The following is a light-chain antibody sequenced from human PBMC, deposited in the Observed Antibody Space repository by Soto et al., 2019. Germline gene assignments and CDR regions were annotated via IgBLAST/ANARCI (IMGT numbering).Light chain of an antibody. V-gene: IGKV3-20*01. CDR2: GAS. CDR1: QSVSSSY. J-gene: IGKJ1*01. Sequence: EIVLTQSPGTLSLSPGERATLSCRSSQSVSSSYLAWYQQKPGQAPRVLIYGASSRATGIPDRFSGSGSGTDFTITISRLEPEHFAVYYCQQYGGWTFGQGTKVEIK. CDR3: QQYGGWT.